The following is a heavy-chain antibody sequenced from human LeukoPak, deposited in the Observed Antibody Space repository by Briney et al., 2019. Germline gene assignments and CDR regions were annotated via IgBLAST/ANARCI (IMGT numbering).Heavy chain of an antibody. Sequence: GGSLRLSCAASGFTFSSYSMNWVRQAPGKGLEWVSYISSSSSTIYYADSVKGRFTISRDNSKNTLYLQMNSLRAEDTAVYYCARDPRWRSSSYYFNYWGQGTLVTVSS. CDR2: ISSSSSTI. V-gene: IGHV3-48*01. CDR3: ARDPRWRSSSYYFNY. CDR1: GFTFSSYS. J-gene: IGHJ4*02. D-gene: IGHD6-6*01.